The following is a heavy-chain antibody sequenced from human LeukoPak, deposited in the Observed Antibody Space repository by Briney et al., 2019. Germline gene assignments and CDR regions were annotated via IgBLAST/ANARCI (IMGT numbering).Heavy chain of an antibody. CDR2: INPNSGGT. J-gene: IGHJ4*02. D-gene: IGHD6-13*01. V-gene: IGHV1-2*02. CDR3: ARGNTIAAKYYFDY. Sequence: GASVKVSCKASGYTFTGYYMHWVRQAPGQGLEWMGWINPNSGGTNYAQKFQGRVTMTRDTSISTAYMELSRLRSDDTAVYYCARGNTIAAKYYFDYWGQRTLVTVSS. CDR1: GYTFTGYY.